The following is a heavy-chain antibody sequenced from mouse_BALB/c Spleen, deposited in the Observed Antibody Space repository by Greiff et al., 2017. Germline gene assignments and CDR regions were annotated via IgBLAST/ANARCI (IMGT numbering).Heavy chain of an antibody. V-gene: IGHV5-6*01. CDR3: ARHEISPYAMDY. CDR1: GFTFSSYG. J-gene: IGHJ4*01. Sequence: EVQVVESGGDLVKPGGSLKLSCAASGFTFSSYGMSWVRQTPDKRLEWVATISSGGSYTYYPDSVKGRFTISRDNAKNTLYLQMSSLKSEDTAMYYCARHEISPYAMDYWGQGTSVTVSS. CDR2: ISSGGSYT.